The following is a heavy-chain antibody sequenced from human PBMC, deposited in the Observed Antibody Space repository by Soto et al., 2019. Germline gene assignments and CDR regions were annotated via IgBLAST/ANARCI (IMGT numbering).Heavy chain of an antibody. J-gene: IGHJ3*02. Sequence: QVQLQESGPGLVTPSETLSLTCTVSGGSISTYYWTWIRQSPEKGLEWLGNIYYSGSTNYSPSLNSRRTISLDTSKNQFSLKLRSVTPADTAVYYCERESRCVNGACGNVFDIWGRGTKVTVSS. D-gene: IGHD2-8*01. CDR3: ERESRCVNGACGNVFDI. CDR1: GGSISTYY. V-gene: IGHV4-59*12. CDR2: IYYSGST.